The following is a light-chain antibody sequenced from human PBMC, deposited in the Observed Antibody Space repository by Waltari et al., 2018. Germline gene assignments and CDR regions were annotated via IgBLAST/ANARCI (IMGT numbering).Light chain of an antibody. CDR2: HVS. CDR1: TSDVGCFPY. Sequence: QSALTQPRSVSGSPGQSVTISCPGPTSDVGCFPYFSWLQQPPGQAPNLIIYHVSERPSGVPDRFSGSKSDNTASLTISGLQAEDEADYYCCSYAGSYTYVFGSGTKVTVL. CDR3: CSYAGSYTYV. J-gene: IGLJ1*01. V-gene: IGLV2-11*01.